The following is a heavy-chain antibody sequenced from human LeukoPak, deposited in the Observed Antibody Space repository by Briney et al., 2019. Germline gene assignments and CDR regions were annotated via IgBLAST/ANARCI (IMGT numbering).Heavy chain of an antibody. V-gene: IGHV3-23*01. CDR2: ISGSGGGT. Sequence: GGSLRLSCADSGFTFSSYSMNWVRQAPGKGLEWVSAISGSGGGTYYADSVKGRFTVSRDDSKNTMYLQMNSLRAEDTAVYYCAKRVDGSGSRGGAFDAWGQGTMVTVSS. CDR1: GFTFSSYS. J-gene: IGHJ3*01. CDR3: AKRVDGSGSRGGAFDA. D-gene: IGHD3-10*01.